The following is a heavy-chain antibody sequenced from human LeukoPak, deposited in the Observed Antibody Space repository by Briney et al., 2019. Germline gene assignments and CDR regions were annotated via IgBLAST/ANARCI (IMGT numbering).Heavy chain of an antibody. CDR1: GYTLTSYG. CDR2: ISAYNGNT. D-gene: IGHD1-26*01. Sequence: ASVKVSCKASGYTLTSYGISWVRQAPGQGLEWMGWISAYNGNTNYAQKLQGRVTMTTDTSTSTAYMELRSLRSDDTAVYYCARDSKWELLQLSSAFDTWGQGTMVTVSS. CDR3: ARDSKWELLQLSSAFDT. J-gene: IGHJ3*02. V-gene: IGHV1-18*01.